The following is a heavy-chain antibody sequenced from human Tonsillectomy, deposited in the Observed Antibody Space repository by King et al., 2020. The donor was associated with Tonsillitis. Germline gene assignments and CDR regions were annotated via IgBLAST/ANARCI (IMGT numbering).Heavy chain of an antibody. Sequence: VQLVESGGGLVQPGGSLRLSCAASGFTFSSYAMSWVRQAPGKGLVVGSAISGSGGSAYYADSVKGRFSISMDNSKNTLYLQMNSLRAEDTAVYYCAKRGYSGYDLDSSWYVWFDYWGQGTLVTVSS. CDR1: GFTFSSYA. J-gene: IGHJ4*02. CDR3: AKRGYSGYDLDSSWYVWFDY. D-gene: IGHD5-12*01. V-gene: IGHV3-23*04. CDR2: ISGSGGSA.